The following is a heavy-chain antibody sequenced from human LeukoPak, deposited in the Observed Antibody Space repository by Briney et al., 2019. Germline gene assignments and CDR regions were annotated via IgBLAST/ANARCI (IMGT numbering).Heavy chain of an antibody. V-gene: IGHV4-38-2*01. J-gene: IGHJ4*02. Sequence: SETLSLTCAVSGYSISSGYYWGWIRQPPGKGLEWIGSIDHSGSTYYNPSLKSRVTISVDTSKNQFSLKLSSVTAADTAVYYCARSDVYGDFFDYWGQGTLVTVSS. D-gene: IGHD4-17*01. CDR1: GYSISSGYY. CDR3: ARSDVYGDFFDY. CDR2: IDHSGST.